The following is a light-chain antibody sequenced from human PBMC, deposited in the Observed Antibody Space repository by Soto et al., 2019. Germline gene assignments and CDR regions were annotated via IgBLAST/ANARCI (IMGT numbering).Light chain of an antibody. Sequence: EIVMTQSPATLSVSPGERATLSCRASQSVSSNLAWYQQKPGQAPRLLIYGASTRATGILARFSGSGSGTEFTLTISSLQSEDFAVYYCQRYNNWPPVILFGGGTKVEIK. J-gene: IGKJ4*01. CDR2: GAS. CDR1: QSVSSN. V-gene: IGKV3-15*01. CDR3: QRYNNWPPVIL.